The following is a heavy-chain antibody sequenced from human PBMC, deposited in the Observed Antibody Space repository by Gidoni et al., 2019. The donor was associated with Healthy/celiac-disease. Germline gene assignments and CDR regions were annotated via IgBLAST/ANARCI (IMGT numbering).Heavy chain of an antibody. D-gene: IGHD3-10*01. J-gene: IGHJ6*02. V-gene: IGHV1-18*01. CDR2: ISAYNGNT. CDR3: ASWRGGGFGELLGSYYYYYGMDV. Sequence: QVQLVQSGAEVKKPGASVKVSCKASGYTFTSYGISWVRQAPGQGLEWMGWISAYNGNTNYAQKLQGRVTMTTDTSTSTAYMELRSLRSDDTAVYYCASWRGGGFGELLGSYYYYYGMDVWGQGTTVTVSS. CDR1: GYTFTSYG.